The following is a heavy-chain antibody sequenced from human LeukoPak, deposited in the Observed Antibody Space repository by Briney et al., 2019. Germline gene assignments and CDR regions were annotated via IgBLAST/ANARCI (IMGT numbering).Heavy chain of an antibody. CDR3: ARNSVYHYYYYGMDV. V-gene: IGHV4-34*01. J-gene: IGHJ6*02. CDR2: INHSGST. D-gene: IGHD4-4*01. Sequence: PSETLSLTCAVYGGSFSGYYWSWIRQPPGKGLEWIGEINHSGSTNYNPSLKSRVTISVDTSKNQFSLKLSSVTAADTAVYYCARNSVYHYYYYGMDVWGQGTTVTVSS. CDR1: GGSFSGYY.